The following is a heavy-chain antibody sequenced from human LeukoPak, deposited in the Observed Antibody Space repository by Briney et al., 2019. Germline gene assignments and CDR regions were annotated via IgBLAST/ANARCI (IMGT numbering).Heavy chain of an antibody. Sequence: PGGSLRLSCAASGFTFSSYEMNWVRQAPGKGLEWVSYISSTGSTRYYADSVKGRFTISRDNAKNSLYLQMNSLRAEDTAVYYCARDLVGGGFDYWGQGTLVTVSS. V-gene: IGHV3-48*03. CDR3: ARDLVGGGFDY. CDR1: GFTFSSYE. CDR2: ISSTGSTR. J-gene: IGHJ4*02. D-gene: IGHD3-16*01.